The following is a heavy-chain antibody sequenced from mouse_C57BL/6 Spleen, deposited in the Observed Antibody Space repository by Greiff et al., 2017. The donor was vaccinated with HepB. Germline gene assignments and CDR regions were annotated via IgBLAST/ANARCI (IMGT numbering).Heavy chain of an antibody. CDR2: INPNNGGT. J-gene: IGHJ4*01. CDR3: ARPIHYAMDY. Sequence: VQLQQSGPELVKPGASVKISCKASGYTFTDYYMNWVKQSHGKSLEWIGDINPNNGGTSYNQKFKGKATLTVDKSSSTAYMELRSLTSEDSAVYYCARPIHYAMDYWGQGTSVTVSS. V-gene: IGHV1-26*01. CDR1: GYTFTDYY.